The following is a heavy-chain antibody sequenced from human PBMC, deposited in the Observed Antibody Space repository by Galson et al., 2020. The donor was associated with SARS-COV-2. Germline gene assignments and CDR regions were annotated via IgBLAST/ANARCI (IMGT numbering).Heavy chain of an antibody. CDR3: ARGPNWVNWFDP. Sequence: ASVKVSCKASGDTFTGYYMHWVRQAPGQGLESMGWINPNSGGTNYAQKSQGRVTMTRDTSISTAYMELSGLRSDDTAIYYCARGPNWVNWFDPWGQGTLVTVSS. J-gene: IGHJ5*02. V-gene: IGHV1-2*02. D-gene: IGHD7-27*01. CDR1: GDTFTGYY. CDR2: INPNSGGT.